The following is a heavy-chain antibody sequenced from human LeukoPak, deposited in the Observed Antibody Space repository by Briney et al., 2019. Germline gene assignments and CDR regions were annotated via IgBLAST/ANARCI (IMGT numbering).Heavy chain of an antibody. Sequence: PGGSLRLSCEASGFAFSSSAVHWIRQAPGQGLEWVSTISGAGGSTWYRDSVRGRFTISRDNSKNSLSLQMSSLRADDTAIYYCAKDDTSSWYDYFFDHWGQGTLVTASS. D-gene: IGHD6-13*01. CDR2: ISGAGGST. CDR3: AKDDTSSWYDYFFDH. V-gene: IGHV3-23*01. CDR1: GFAFSSSA. J-gene: IGHJ4*02.